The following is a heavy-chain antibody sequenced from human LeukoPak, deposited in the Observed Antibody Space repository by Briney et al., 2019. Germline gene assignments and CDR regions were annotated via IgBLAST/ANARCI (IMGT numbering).Heavy chain of an antibody. J-gene: IGHJ6*03. D-gene: IGHD3-22*01. CDR2: ISGSGGSP. Sequence: PGGSLRLSCAASGFTFSSYAMSWVRQAPGKGLEWVSAISGSGGSPYYADSMKGRLTISRDNSKNTLYLQMNSLRAEDTAVYYCARDQYYDSSGYPQYYMDVWGKGTTVTVSS. V-gene: IGHV3-23*01. CDR3: ARDQYYDSSGYPQYYMDV. CDR1: GFTFSSYA.